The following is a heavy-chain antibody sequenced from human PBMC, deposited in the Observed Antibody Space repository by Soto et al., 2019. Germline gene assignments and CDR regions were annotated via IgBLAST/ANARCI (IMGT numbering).Heavy chain of an antibody. Sequence: QVQLQESGPGLVKASGTLSVTCAVSGGSISSSHWWSWVRQPPGKGLEWIGEVYHSGSSNYNPSRKGQITISVDTSKTQFSLKVSSVTAADTALYYCASHRGSTYGPYDYWGQGILVTVSS. CDR2: VYHSGSS. CDR3: ASHRGSTYGPYDY. V-gene: IGHV4-4*02. J-gene: IGHJ4*02. CDR1: GGSISSSHW. D-gene: IGHD5-18*01.